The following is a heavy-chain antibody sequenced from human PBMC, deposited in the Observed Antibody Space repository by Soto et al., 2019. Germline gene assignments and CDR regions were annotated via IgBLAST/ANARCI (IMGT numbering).Heavy chain of an antibody. V-gene: IGHV1-69*01. Sequence: QVQLVQSGAEVKRPGSSVKVSCEASGGTFNNYAITWVRQAPGQGLEWMGGIIPMFGTNYAQKFQDRVTIAADESTSTAYMELSCLRSEDTAVYFCARPNSYGVTFHYYYGMDVWGQGTTVTVSS. J-gene: IGHJ6*02. CDR1: GGTFNNYA. CDR3: ARPNSYGVTFHYYYGMDV. CDR2: IIPMFGT. D-gene: IGHD3-10*01.